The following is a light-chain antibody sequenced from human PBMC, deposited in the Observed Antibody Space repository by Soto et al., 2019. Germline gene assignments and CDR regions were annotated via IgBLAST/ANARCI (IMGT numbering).Light chain of an antibody. CDR3: QQYGDSPAT. J-gene: IGKJ3*01. V-gene: IGKV3-20*01. CDR2: GAF. Sequence: EIVLTQSPGTLSLSPEERATLSCRASQSVSSSYLAWYQQKPGQAPRLLIYGAFNRATGIPDRFSGSGSGTDFTLTFSRLEPEDFAVYYCQQYGDSPATFGPGTKVDIK. CDR1: QSVSSSY.